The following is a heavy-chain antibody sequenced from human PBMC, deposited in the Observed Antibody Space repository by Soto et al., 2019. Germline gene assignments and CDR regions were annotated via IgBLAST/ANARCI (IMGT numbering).Heavy chain of an antibody. V-gene: IGHV1-69*01. Sequence: QVQLVQSGAEVKKPGSSVKVSCKASGGTFSSYAISWVRQAPGQGLEWMGGIIPIFGTANYAQKLQGRVTITADESTSTACMELSSLRSEDTAVYYCARDDGIAAAGTGKDYYYYYGMDVWGQGTTVTVSS. CDR2: IIPIFGTA. D-gene: IGHD6-13*01. CDR3: ARDDGIAAAGTGKDYYYYYGMDV. J-gene: IGHJ6*02. CDR1: GGTFSSYA.